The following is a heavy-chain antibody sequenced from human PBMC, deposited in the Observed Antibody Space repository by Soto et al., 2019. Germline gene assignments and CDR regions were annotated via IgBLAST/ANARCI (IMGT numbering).Heavy chain of an antibody. D-gene: IGHD3-10*01. V-gene: IGHV1-2*04. CDR1: GYTFTGYY. J-gene: IGHJ6*02. CDR2: INPNSGGT. CDR3: ARASGGWFGELSGYYYYYGMDV. Sequence: ASVKVSCKASGYTFTGYYMHWVRQAPGQGLEWMGWINPNSGGTNYAQKFQGWVTMTRDTSISTAYMELSRLRSDDTAVYYCARASGGWFGELSGYYYYYGMDVWGPGTTVTVSS.